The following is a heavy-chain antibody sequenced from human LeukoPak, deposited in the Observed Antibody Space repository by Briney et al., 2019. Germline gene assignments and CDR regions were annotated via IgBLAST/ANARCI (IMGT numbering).Heavy chain of an antibody. D-gene: IGHD5-12*01. J-gene: IGHJ4*02. Sequence: GGSLRLSCSASGFTFSDAWMSWVRQAPGKGLEWVANINQDGSDTYSVDSVRGRFTISRDNAKSSLSLEMNSLRVEDAAVYYCATSGYSGYGIDYWGQGTLVAVSS. V-gene: IGHV3-7*03. CDR3: ATSGYSGYGIDY. CDR1: GFTFSDAW. CDR2: INQDGSDT.